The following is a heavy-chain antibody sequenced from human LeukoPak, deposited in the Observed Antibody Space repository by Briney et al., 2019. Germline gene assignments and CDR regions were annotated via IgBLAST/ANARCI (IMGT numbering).Heavy chain of an antibody. CDR1: GYTFTGYY. CDR3: ARDLDYSNYADY. J-gene: IGHJ4*02. Sequence: ASVKVSCKASGYTFTGYYMHWVRPAPGQGLERMGWINPNSGGTNYAQKFQGRVTMTRDTSISTAYMELSRLRSDDTAVYYCARDLDYSNYADYWGQGTLVTVSS. V-gene: IGHV1-2*02. CDR2: INPNSGGT. D-gene: IGHD4-11*01.